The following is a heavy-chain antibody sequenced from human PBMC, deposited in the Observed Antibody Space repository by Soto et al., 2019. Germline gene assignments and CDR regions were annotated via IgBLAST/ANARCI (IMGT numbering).Heavy chain of an antibody. CDR3: ASHLGSYLPYYGMDV. CDR2: ISAYNGNT. Sequence: WASVKVSCKASGGTFSSYAISWVRQAPGQGLEWMGWISAYNGNTNYAQKLQGRVTMTTDTSTSTAYMELRSLRSDDTAVYYCASHLGSYLPYYGMDVWGQGTTVTVSS. CDR1: GGTFSSYA. D-gene: IGHD1-26*01. J-gene: IGHJ6*02. V-gene: IGHV1-18*01.